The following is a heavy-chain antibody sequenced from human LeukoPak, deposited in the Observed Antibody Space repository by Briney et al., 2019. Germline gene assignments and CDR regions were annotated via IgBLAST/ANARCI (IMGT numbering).Heavy chain of an antibody. CDR1: GVSISSGDYS. Sequence: SETLSLTCAVSGVSISSGDYSWSWIRQPPGKGLEWIGYIYHSGSTYYNPSLKSRVTISVDTSKNQFSLKLSSVTAADTAVYYCARVRPRSGYGNLFDYWGQGTLVTVSS. CDR2: IYHSGST. V-gene: IGHV4-30-2*01. J-gene: IGHJ4*02. CDR3: ARVRPRSGYGNLFDY. D-gene: IGHD3-22*01.